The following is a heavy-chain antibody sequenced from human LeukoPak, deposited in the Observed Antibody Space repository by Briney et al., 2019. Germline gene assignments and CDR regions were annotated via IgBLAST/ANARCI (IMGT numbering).Heavy chain of an antibody. CDR3: ARGVAVAGTRWGYFDY. J-gene: IGHJ4*02. CDR1: GYTFTGYY. V-gene: IGHV1-2*02. CDR2: INPNSGGT. D-gene: IGHD6-19*01. Sequence: ASVKVSCKASGYTFTGYYMHWVRQAPGQRLEWMGWINPNSGGTNYAQKFQGRVTMTRDTSISTAYMELSRLRSDDTAVYYCARGVAVAGTRWGYFDYWGQGTLVTVSS.